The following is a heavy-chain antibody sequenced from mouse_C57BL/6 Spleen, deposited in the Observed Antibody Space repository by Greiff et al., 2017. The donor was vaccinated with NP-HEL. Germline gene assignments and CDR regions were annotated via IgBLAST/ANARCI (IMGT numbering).Heavy chain of an antibody. J-gene: IGHJ3*01. Sequence: VQLQESGPELVKPGASVKISCKASGYAFSSSWMNWVKQRPGKGLEWIGRIYPGDGDTNYNGKFKGKATLTADKSSSTAYMQLSSLTSEDSAVYFCASYGSPSFAYWGQGTLVTVSA. CDR2: IYPGDGDT. D-gene: IGHD1-1*01. V-gene: IGHV1-82*01. CDR3: ASYGSPSFAY. CDR1: GYAFSSSW.